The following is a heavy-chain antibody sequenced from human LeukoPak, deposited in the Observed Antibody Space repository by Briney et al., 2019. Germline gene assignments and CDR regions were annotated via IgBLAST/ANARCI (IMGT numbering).Heavy chain of an antibody. Sequence: PGGSLRLSCAASGFTFSSYGMHWVRQAPGKGLEWVAVISYDGSNKYYADSVKGRFTISRDNSKNTLYLQMNSLRAEDTAVYYCAKEPSIAVAGTVYYFDYWGQGTLVTVSS. V-gene: IGHV3-30*18. CDR1: GFTFSSYG. J-gene: IGHJ4*02. D-gene: IGHD6-19*01. CDR2: ISYDGSNK. CDR3: AKEPSIAVAGTVYYFDY.